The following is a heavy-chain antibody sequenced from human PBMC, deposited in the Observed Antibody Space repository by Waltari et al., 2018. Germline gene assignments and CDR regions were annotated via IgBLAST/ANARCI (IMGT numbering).Heavy chain of an antibody. V-gene: IGHV1-2*02. D-gene: IGHD5-12*01. J-gene: IGHJ4*02. Sequence: QVQLVQSGAEVKKPGASVKISCKASGHTFIGYYLHWVRQAPGQGLEWMGWINPNGGGTYYASNFQGRVTMTRVTSISTAYMDLNRLTFDDTAVYYCARDWGSGYSVGDFWGQGTLVTVSS. CDR1: GHTFIGYY. CDR2: INPNGGGT. CDR3: ARDWGSGYSVGDF.